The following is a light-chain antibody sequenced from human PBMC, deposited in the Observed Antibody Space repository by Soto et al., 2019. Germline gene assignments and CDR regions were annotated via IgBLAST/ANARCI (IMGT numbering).Light chain of an antibody. CDR3: QQRDSIPYT. CDR1: QNIGNY. J-gene: IGKJ2*01. V-gene: IGKV1-39*01. Sequence: DIQMTQSPSSLSASVGDRVAITCRASQNIGNYLSWYAQKPGKAPKLLIYGASSLQSGVPARFSGSGSGTHFTLTISSLQPEDFATYYCQQRDSIPYTFGQGTKLEMK. CDR2: GAS.